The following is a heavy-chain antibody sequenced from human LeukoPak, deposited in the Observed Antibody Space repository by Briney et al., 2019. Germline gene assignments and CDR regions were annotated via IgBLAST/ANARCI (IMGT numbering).Heavy chain of an antibody. CDR2: IYYSGNT. D-gene: IGHD2-8*02. V-gene: IGHV4-59*01. CDR3: ASAHTGGMDY. J-gene: IGHJ4*02. CDR1: GASLSSYS. Sequence: SETLSLTCTVSGASLSSYSWSWIRQPPGKGLEWIGYIYYSGNTNYNPSLKSRVTISVDTSKNQFSLKVSSVTAADTAVYYCASAHTGGMDYWGQGALVTVSS.